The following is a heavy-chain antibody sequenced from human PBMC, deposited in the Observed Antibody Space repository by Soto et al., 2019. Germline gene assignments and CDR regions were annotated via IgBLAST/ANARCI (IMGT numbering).Heavy chain of an antibody. Sequence: GASVKVSCKASGYPFSNYGIHWVRQAPGQRLEWMGWINPGNGNTRYSRKFQGRVTITGDHSANTLYLQMNSLRAEDTAVYYCAKATFYDILTGYQYYFDYWGQGTLVTVSS. CDR1: GYPFSNYG. D-gene: IGHD3-9*01. CDR3: AKATFYDILTGYQYYFDY. CDR2: INPGNGNT. V-gene: IGHV1-3*01. J-gene: IGHJ4*02.